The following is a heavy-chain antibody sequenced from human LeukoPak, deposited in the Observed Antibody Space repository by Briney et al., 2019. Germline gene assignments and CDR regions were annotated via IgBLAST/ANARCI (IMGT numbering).Heavy chain of an antibody. CDR3: SGRPRGGWFDP. V-gene: IGHV3-21*01. Sequence: GGSLRLSCAASGFTFSSYSMNWVRQAPGKGLEWVSSISSSSSYIYYADSVKGRFTISRDNAKNSLYLQMNSLRAEDTAVYYCSGRPRGGWFDPWGQGTLVTVSS. CDR2: ISSSSSYI. J-gene: IGHJ5*02. D-gene: IGHD3-16*01. CDR1: GFTFSSYS.